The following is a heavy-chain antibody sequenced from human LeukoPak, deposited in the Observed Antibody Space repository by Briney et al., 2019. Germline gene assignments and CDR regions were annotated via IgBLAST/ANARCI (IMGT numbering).Heavy chain of an antibody. D-gene: IGHD6-13*01. CDR1: GFPFSTFW. V-gene: IGHV3-74*01. J-gene: IGHJ6*02. CDR2: IKSDGSDI. CDR3: ARGGYRVWAPLAV. Sequence: QPGGSLRLSCAASGFPFSTFWMHWVRQAPGKGLVWVSRIKSDGSDITYADSVKGRFSISRDNAKNTLYLQMNSLRAEDTAVYYCARGGYRVWAPLAVWGQGTTVTVSS.